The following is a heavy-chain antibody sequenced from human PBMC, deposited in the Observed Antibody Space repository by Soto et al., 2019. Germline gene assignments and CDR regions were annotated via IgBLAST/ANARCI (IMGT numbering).Heavy chain of an antibody. CDR2: ISAYNGNT. CDR3: ARDHGSGKNLGRWEDY. V-gene: IGHV1-18*01. J-gene: IGHJ4*02. CDR1: GYTFTSYG. D-gene: IGHD3-10*01. Sequence: QVQLVQSGAEVKKPGASVKVSCKASGYTFTSYGISWVRQAPGQGLEWMGWISAYNGNTNYAQKLEGRVIMTRDTFTRAAYMELRSLRSDDTAVYYCARDHGSGKNLGRWEDYWGQGTLVTVSS.